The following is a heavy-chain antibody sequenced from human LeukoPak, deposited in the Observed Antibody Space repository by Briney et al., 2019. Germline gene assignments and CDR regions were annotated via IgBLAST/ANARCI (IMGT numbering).Heavy chain of an antibody. CDR3: VRKIEAAGRGGWVC. CDR2: INYSGST. D-gene: IGHD6-13*01. CDR1: GGSFSGYY. Sequence: PSETLSLTCAVYGGSFSGYYWSWLRQSPGKGLEWIGEINYSGSTNNNPSLRSRVTISIDTSKNQFSLQLSSVTAADTAVYYCVRKIEAAGRGGWVCWGQGTPVTVSS. V-gene: IGHV4-34*01. J-gene: IGHJ4*02.